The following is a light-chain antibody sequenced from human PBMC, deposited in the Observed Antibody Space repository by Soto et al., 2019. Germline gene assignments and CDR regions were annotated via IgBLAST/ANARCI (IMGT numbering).Light chain of an antibody. CDR3: LQYDHYST. CDR2: DAS. V-gene: IGKV1-5*01. J-gene: IGKJ2*01. Sequence: DIQMTQSPSTLSASVGDSVTITCRASQSINSLVAWYQQHPGKAPKLLIHDASSLENGVPSRFSGSGSGTGFTLTITSLQPDDFATDYCLQYDHYSTFGQGTKLEI. CDR1: QSINSL.